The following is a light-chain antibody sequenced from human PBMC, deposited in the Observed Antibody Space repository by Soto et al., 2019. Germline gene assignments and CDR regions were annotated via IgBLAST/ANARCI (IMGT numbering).Light chain of an antibody. CDR2: DVT. CDR1: SSDVGDYEH. V-gene: IGLV2-18*02. CDR3: QSYDSSRSPLYV. J-gene: IGLJ1*01. Sequence: QFALTQPPSVSGSPGQSVTISCTVTSSDVGDYEHVSWYQQAPGTAPKLIIFDVTNRPSGVPDRFSGSKSGNTPSLTIFGLQAEDEADYYCQSYDSSRSPLYVFGAGTKVTVL.